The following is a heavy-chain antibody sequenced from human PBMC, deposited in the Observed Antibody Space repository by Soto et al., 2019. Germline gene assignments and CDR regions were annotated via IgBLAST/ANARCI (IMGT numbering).Heavy chain of an antibody. CDR2: VNHSGSA. CDR3: VRRYCSRTSCLAGFDP. Sequence: PSETLSLTCAVYGGSFSGNYWTWIRQPPGKGLEWIGEVNHSGSAKYNPSLKSRVTISVDTSKNQISLKLTSLTAADTALYYCVRRYCSRTSCLAGFDPWGRGTQVTVSS. D-gene: IGHD2-2*01. J-gene: IGHJ5*02. V-gene: IGHV4-34*01. CDR1: GGSFSGNY.